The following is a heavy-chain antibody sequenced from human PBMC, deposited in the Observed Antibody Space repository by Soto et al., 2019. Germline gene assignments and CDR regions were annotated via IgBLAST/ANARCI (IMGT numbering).Heavy chain of an antibody. CDR3: ARKSCSGGSCYLAF. J-gene: IGHJ4*02. D-gene: IGHD2-15*01. CDR2: ISSRSNNI. V-gene: IGHV3-21*01. Sequence: PGGSLRLSCVASEFTFSIYSMNWVRQAPGKGLEWVSSISSRSNNIYYADSLKGRFTISRDNAKNSLYLQMNTLRAEDTAIYYCARKSCSGGSCYLAFWGPGTLVTVSS. CDR1: EFTFSIYS.